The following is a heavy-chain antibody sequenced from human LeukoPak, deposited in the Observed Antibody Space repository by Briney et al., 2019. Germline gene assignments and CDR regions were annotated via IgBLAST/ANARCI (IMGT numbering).Heavy chain of an antibody. V-gene: IGHV4-39*01. CDR3: TSEAYYFDY. CDR1: GGSISSSSYY. Sequence: PSETLSLTCTVSGGSISSSSYYWGWIRQPPGKGLEWIGGIYYSGSTYYNPSLKSRVTISVDTSKNQFSLKLSSVTAADTAVYYCTSEAYYFDYWGQGTLVTVSS. J-gene: IGHJ4*02. CDR2: IYYSGST.